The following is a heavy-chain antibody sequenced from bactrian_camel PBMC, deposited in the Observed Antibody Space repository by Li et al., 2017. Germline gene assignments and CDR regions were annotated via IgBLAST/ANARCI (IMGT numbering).Heavy chain of an antibody. CDR3: ARVRGVVAVGFVDY. CDR2: IYTDGTNA. Sequence: VQLVESGGGLVQPGGSLRVSCEASGFTFSSYYMSWIRQAPGKGLEWVSSIYTDGTNAWYADSVKGRFTISRDNAKNTVYLQMNSLKPDDTAVYSCARVRGVVAVGFVDYWGQGTQVTVS. CDR1: GFTFSSYY. D-gene: IGHD6*01. V-gene: IGHV3-2*01. J-gene: IGHJ4*01.